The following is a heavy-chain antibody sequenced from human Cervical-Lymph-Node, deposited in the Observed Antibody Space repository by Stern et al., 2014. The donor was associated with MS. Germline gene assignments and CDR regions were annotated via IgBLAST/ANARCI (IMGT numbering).Heavy chain of an antibody. Sequence: EVQLVESGAEVKKPGESLKISCQGSGYRFTNHWIGWVRQMPGKGLEWMGIIYPADSDSRNSPSFQGQVTISADKSISTAYLQWSSLKASDTAMYYCARLDSSWPNDAFDIWGQGTMVTVSS. D-gene: IGHD6-13*01. CDR3: ARLDSSWPNDAFDI. CDR1: GYRFTNHW. V-gene: IGHV5-51*03. J-gene: IGHJ3*02. CDR2: IYPADSDS.